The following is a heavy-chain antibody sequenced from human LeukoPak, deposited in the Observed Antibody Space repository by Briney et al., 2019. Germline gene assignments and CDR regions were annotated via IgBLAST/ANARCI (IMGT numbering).Heavy chain of an antibody. D-gene: IGHD5-24*01. V-gene: IGHV1-46*01. Sequence: ASVKVSCKASGYTFTSYYMHWVRQAPGQGLEWMGIINPSGGSTSYAQKFQGRVTMTRDTSTSTVYMELSSLGSEDTAVYYCAREPIEMATIFIRYGMDVWGQGTTVTVSS. J-gene: IGHJ6*02. CDR2: INPSGGST. CDR3: AREPIEMATIFIRYGMDV. CDR1: GYTFTSYY.